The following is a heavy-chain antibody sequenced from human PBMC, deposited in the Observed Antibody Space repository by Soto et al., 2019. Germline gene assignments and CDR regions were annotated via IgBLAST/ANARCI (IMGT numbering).Heavy chain of an antibody. CDR1: GYSFTTYW. V-gene: IGHV5-51*01. Sequence: AESLTSSCKGSGYSFTTYWINWVLQMPGKGLEWMGIIYPGDSDTRYSPSFQGQVTISADKSINTAYLQWRSLKASDTAVYYCARHHGSPGSYFGMDVWGQGTPVTVSS. CDR2: IYPGDSDT. D-gene: IGHD6-13*01. J-gene: IGHJ6*02. CDR3: ARHHGSPGSYFGMDV.